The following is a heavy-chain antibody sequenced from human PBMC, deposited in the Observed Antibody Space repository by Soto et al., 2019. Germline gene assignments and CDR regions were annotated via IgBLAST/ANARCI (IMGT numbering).Heavy chain of an antibody. CDR3: ARGGPGAAARFIPQYGMDV. CDR2: MNPNSGNT. Sequence: ASVKVCCKASGDTFTSYDINWVRQATGKGLEWMGWMNPNSGNTGYAQKFQGRVTMTRNTSISTAYMELSSLRSEDTAVYYCARGGPGAAARFIPQYGMDVWGQGTTVTVSS. J-gene: IGHJ6*02. CDR1: GDTFTSYD. V-gene: IGHV1-8*01. D-gene: IGHD6-6*01.